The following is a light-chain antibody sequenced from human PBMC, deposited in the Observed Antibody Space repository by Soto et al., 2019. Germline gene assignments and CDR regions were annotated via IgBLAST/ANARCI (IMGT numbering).Light chain of an antibody. Sequence: EILLTQSPGTLSLSPGDRATLSCRASQSLGSTFLAWYQQKSGQRPRLLIYGASDRATDIPDRFSGSGSGADFTLTISRLEPEDVAVYFCHQYGTLPLSFGGGTKVEIK. CDR2: GAS. V-gene: IGKV3-20*01. CDR3: HQYGTLPLS. CDR1: QSLGSTF. J-gene: IGKJ4*01.